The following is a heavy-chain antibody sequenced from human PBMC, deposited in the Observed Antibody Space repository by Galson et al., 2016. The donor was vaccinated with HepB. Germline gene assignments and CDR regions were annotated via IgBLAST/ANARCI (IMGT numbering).Heavy chain of an antibody. V-gene: IGHV1-3*01. CDR1: GYTFTNYA. D-gene: IGHD6-13*01. CDR2: IDAANGHT. CDR3: ARERSSWYRGWFDP. J-gene: IGHJ5*02. Sequence: SVKVSCKASGYTFTNYAMHWVRQAPGQGLEWMGWIDAANGHTKSSQKFQGRVTITRDTSASPAYMELSSLRFGDTAVYYCARERSSWYRGWFDPWGQGTLVSVSS.